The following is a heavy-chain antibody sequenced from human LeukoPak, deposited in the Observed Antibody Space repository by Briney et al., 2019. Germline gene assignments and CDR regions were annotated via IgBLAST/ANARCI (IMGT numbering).Heavy chain of an antibody. V-gene: IGHV1-18*01. D-gene: IGHD6-6*01. CDR1: GYTFTSYG. J-gene: IGHJ6*03. Sequence: ASVKVSCKASGYTFTSYGISWVRQAPGQGLEWMGWISAYNGNTNYAQKLQGRVTMTTDTSTSTAYMELRSLRSDDTAVYYCAREGRSSAPINYYYYYYMDVWGKGTTVTVSS. CDR2: ISAYNGNT. CDR3: AREGRSSAPINYYYYYYMDV.